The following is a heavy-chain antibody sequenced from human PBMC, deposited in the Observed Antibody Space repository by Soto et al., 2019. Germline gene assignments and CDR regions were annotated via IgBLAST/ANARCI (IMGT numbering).Heavy chain of an antibody. V-gene: IGHV1-18*01. CDR1: GYTFSRNG. Sequence: PWASVKVSCKTSGYTFSRNGISWVRQAPGQGLEWMGWISPKSGNIKYAQKFQGRVIMTTDTSTSTAYMELRSLRSDDTAVYYCVKDRDSNSWPSRDVWGPGTTVTVSS. D-gene: IGHD3-22*01. J-gene: IGHJ6*02. CDR2: ISPKSGNI. CDR3: VKDRDSNSWPSRDV.